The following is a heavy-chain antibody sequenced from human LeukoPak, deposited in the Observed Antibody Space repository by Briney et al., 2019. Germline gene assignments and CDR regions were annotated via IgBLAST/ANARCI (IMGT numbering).Heavy chain of an antibody. CDR1: GGSFSGYY. Sequence: SETLSLTCAVYGGSFSGYYWSWIRQPPGKGLEWIGEINHSGSTNYNPSLKSRVTISVDTSKNQFSLKLSSVTAADTAVYYCARRGAKTMVRGVTFDYWGQGTLVTVSS. V-gene: IGHV4-34*01. CDR3: ARRGAKTMVRGVTFDY. J-gene: IGHJ4*02. CDR2: INHSGST. D-gene: IGHD3-10*01.